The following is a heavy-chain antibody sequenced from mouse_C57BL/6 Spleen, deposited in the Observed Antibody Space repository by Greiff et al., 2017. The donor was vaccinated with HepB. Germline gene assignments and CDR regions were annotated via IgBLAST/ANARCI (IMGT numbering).Heavy chain of an antibody. CDR1: GFNIKNTY. CDR3: ARGELGRSHFDV. D-gene: IGHD4-1*01. CDR2: IDPANGNT. J-gene: IGHJ1*03. V-gene: IGHV14-3*01. Sequence: EVKVVESVAELVRPGASVKLSCTASGFNIKNTYMHWVKQRPEQGLEWIGRIDPANGNTKYAPKFQGKATITADTSSNTAYLQLSSLTSEDTAIYYCARGELGRSHFDVWGTGTTVTVSS.